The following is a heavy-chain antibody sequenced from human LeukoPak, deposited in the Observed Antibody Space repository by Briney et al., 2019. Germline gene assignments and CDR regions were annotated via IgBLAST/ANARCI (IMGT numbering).Heavy chain of an antibody. CDR3: ARYCTNGVCYIY. J-gene: IGHJ4*02. CDR1: GGSISSSSYY. V-gene: IGHV4-39*01. CDR2: IYYSGST. Sequence: SETLSLTCTVSGGSISSSSYYWGWIRQPPGKGLEWIGSIYYSGSTYYNPSLKSRVTISVDTSKNQFSLKLSSVTAADTAVYYCARYCTNGVCYIYWGQGTLVTVSS. D-gene: IGHD2-8*01.